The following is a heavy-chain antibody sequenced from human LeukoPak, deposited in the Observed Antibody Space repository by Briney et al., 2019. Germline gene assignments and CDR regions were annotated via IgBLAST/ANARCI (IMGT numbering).Heavy chain of an antibody. V-gene: IGHV3-23*01. J-gene: IGHJ2*01. CDR2: ISGSGGST. CDR1: GFTVSSNY. CDR3: ARRPDWYFDL. Sequence: GGSLRLSCAASGFTVSSNYMSWVRQAPGKGLEWVSAISGSGGSTYYADSVKGRFTISRDNSKNTLYLQMNSLRAEDTAVYYCARRPDWYFDLWGRGTLVTVSS. D-gene: IGHD1-14*01.